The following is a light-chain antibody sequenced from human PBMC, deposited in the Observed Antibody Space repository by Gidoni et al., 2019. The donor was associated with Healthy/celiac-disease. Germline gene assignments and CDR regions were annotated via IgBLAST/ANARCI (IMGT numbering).Light chain of an antibody. CDR1: QRVSSY. Sequence: EIVLTQSPATLSLSPGERATLSCRASQRVSSYLAWYQQKPGQAPRLLIYDASNRATGIPARFSGSGSGTDLTLTISSLEPEDFAVYYCQQRRNWPPFTFGPGTKVDIK. CDR2: DAS. J-gene: IGKJ3*01. V-gene: IGKV3-11*01. CDR3: QQRRNWPPFT.